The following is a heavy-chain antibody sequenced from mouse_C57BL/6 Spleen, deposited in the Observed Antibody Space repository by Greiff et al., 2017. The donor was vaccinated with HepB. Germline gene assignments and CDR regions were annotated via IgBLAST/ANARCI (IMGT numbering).Heavy chain of an antibody. CDR2: INPNNGGT. V-gene: IGHV1-22*01. CDR3: ARSPYYYGARDYFDY. D-gene: IGHD1-1*01. J-gene: IGHJ2*01. Sequence: DVQLVESGPELVKPGASVKMSCKASGYTFTDYNMHWVKQSHGKSLEWIGYINPNNGGTSYNQKFKGKATLTVNKSSSTAYMELRSLTSEDSAVYYCARSPYYYGARDYFDYWGQGTTLTVSS. CDR1: GYTFTDYN.